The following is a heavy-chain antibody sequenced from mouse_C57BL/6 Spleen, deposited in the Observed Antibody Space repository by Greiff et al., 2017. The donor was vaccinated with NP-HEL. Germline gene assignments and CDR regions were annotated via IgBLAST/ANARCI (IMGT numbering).Heavy chain of an antibody. D-gene: IGHD4-1*01. CDR3: ARVEGLTGTYYYAMDY. J-gene: IGHJ4*01. V-gene: IGHV5-16*01. Sequence: EVQVVESEGGLVQPGSSMKLSCTASGFTFSDYYMAWVRQVPEKGLEWVANINYDGSSTYYLDSLKSRFIISRDNAKNILYLQMSSLKSEDTATYYCARVEGLTGTYYYAMDYWGQGTSVTVSS. CDR2: INYDGSST. CDR1: GFTFSDYY.